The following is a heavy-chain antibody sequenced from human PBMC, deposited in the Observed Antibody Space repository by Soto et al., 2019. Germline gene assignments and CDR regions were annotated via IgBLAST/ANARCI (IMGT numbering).Heavy chain of an antibody. CDR2: SSNSGTYT. Sequence: PWGSLRLSCVGSGFTFSDYYIIWVRHAPFKGLEWLSYSSNSGTYTKYAGSVKGRFSISRDNAKNSLRLQINSLRGEDTAVYYCARSGDNYNVLDYWGQGTPVTVSS. CDR1: GFTFSDYY. J-gene: IGHJ4*02. D-gene: IGHD3-10*02. CDR3: ARSGDNYNVLDY. V-gene: IGHV3-11*06.